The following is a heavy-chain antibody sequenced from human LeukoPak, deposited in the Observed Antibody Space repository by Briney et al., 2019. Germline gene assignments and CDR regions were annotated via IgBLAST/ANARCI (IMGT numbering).Heavy chain of an antibody. V-gene: IGHV3-43D*03. CDR1: GFTFDDYA. D-gene: IGHD6-19*01. Sequence: GGSLRLSCAASGFTFDDYAMHWVRQAPGKGLEWVSLISWDGGSTYYADSVKGRFTISRDNSKNSLYLQMNRLRGEDTALYYCAKERSGWHAGHTGGFDYWGQGTVVTVSS. CDR3: AKERSGWHAGHTGGFDY. J-gene: IGHJ4*02. CDR2: ISWDGGST.